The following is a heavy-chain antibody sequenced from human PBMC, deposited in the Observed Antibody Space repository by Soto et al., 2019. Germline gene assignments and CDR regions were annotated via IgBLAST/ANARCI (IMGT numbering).Heavy chain of an antibody. D-gene: IGHD1-1*01. J-gene: IGHJ4*02. CDR2: IVVGSGNT. CDR1: GFTFTSSA. V-gene: IGHV1-58*01. Sequence: SVKVSCKASGFTFTSSAVQWVRQARGQRLEWIGWIVVGSGNTNYAQKFQERVTITRDMSTSTAYMELSSVTAADTAVYYCAQGWNPVDYWGQGTLVTVSS. CDR3: AQGWNPVDY.